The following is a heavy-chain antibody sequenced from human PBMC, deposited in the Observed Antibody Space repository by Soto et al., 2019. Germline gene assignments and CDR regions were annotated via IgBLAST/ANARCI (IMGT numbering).Heavy chain of an antibody. V-gene: IGHV1-46*01. Sequence: QVQLVQSGAELRKPGASVKVSCKASGYTFSSYYVHWVRQAPGQGLERMGLINPSGVKTTYAQKFQGRVTMTRDTATTTVYMELSGLRSEDTPVYYCARAGTGHNSGWTSELGYWGQGTLVTVSS. J-gene: IGHJ4*02. CDR3: ARAGTGHNSGWTSELGY. CDR1: GYTFSSYY. CDR2: INPSGVKT. D-gene: IGHD5-12*01.